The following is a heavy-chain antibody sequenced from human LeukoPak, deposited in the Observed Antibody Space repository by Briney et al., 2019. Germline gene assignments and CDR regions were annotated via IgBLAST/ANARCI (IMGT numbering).Heavy chain of an antibody. CDR3: ARDRGTYYDFWSGIPGGFDY. J-gene: IGHJ4*02. D-gene: IGHD3-3*01. CDR1: GFTFSSYA. Sequence: GGSLRLSCAASGFTFSSYAMHWVRQAPGKGLEWVAVISYDGSNKYYADSVKGRFTISRDNSNNTLYLQMNSLRAEDTAVYYCARDRGTYYDFWSGIPGGFDYWGQGTLVTVSS. V-gene: IGHV3-30-3*01. CDR2: ISYDGSNK.